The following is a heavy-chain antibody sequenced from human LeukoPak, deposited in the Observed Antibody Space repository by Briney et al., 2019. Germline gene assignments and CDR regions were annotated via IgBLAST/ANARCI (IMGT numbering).Heavy chain of an antibody. CDR2: ISYDGSNK. D-gene: IGHD1-1*01. CDR1: GFTFSSYA. J-gene: IGHJ6*03. V-gene: IGHV3-30*04. CDR3: ARVRGTSYYYYYYMDV. Sequence: GGSLRLSCAASGFTFSSYAMHWVRQAPGKGLEGVAVISYDGSNKYYADSVKGRFTISRDNSKNTLYLQMNSLRAEDTAVYYCARVRGTSYYYYYYMDVWGKGTTVTVSS.